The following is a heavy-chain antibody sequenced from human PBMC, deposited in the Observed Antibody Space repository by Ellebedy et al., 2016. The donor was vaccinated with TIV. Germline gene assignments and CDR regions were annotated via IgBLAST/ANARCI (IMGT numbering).Heavy chain of an antibody. CDR1: GYSISSGYY. V-gene: IGHV4-38-2*02. CDR3: ARHVISSGTQRRAFEI. J-gene: IGHJ3*02. CDR2: INHRGNT. D-gene: IGHD6-19*01. Sequence: MPSETLSLTCTVSGYSISSGYYWGWFRQPPGKGLEWVGSINHRGNTYYYPSLKNRVTISVDPSNNQFSLKLTSVTAADTAVYYCARHVISSGTQRRAFEIWGQGTMVTVSS.